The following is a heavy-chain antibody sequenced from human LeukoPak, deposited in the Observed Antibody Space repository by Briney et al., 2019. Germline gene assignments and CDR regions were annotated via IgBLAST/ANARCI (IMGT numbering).Heavy chain of an antibody. CDR3: ARGISGSPFDY. CDR2: ISYDGSNK. CDR1: GFTFSSYA. D-gene: IGHD1-26*01. J-gene: IGHJ4*02. V-gene: IGHV3-30-3*01. Sequence: PGGSLRLSCAASGFTFSSYAMHWVRQAPGKGLEWVAVISYDGSNKYYADSVKGRFTISRDNSKNTLYLQMNSLRAEDTAVYYCARGISGSPFDYWGQGTLVTVSS.